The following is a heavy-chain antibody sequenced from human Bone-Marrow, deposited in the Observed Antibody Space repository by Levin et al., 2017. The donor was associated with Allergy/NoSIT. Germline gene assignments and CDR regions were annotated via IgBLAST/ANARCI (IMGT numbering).Heavy chain of an antibody. Sequence: GESLKISCKASGYTFTSYGISWVRQAPGQGLEWMGWISVYNGDTDYAQKFQGRVTLTTDTSTSTAYMEVRSLRSDDTAVYYCARRPYSGTYYVDLWGQGTLVTVSS. CDR1: GYTFTSYG. CDR3: ARRPYSGTYYVDL. D-gene: IGHD1-26*01. V-gene: IGHV1-18*01. J-gene: IGHJ5*02. CDR2: ISVYNGDT.